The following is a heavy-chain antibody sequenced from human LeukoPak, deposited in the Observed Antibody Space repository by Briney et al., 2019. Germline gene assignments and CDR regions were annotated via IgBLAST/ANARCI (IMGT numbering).Heavy chain of an antibody. CDR3: AKGGGHAYGTLDY. Sequence: GGSLRLSCAASRFTFNNYAMSWVRRAPGKGLEWVSDINGDGSSTYYADSVKGRFTISRDNSKNTLFLQINSLAVEDTAIYYCAKGGGHAYGTLDYWGQGTLVTVSS. J-gene: IGHJ4*02. CDR1: RFTFNNYA. CDR2: INGDGSST. D-gene: IGHD4-17*01. V-gene: IGHV3-23*01.